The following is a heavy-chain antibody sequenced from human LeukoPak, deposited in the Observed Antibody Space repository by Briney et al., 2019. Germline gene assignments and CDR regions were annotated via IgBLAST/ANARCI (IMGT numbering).Heavy chain of an antibody. J-gene: IGHJ5*01. CDR2: IWYDRSNK. CDR3: AKGSRSGYYYGGFDS. CDR1: AFTLTNDG. Sequence: PGRSLRLSCAASAFTLTNDGMQWVRQAPGKGLEWVAVIWYDRSNKDYADSVKGRFIISRDNSKNTLYLQMNSLRAEDTAVYYCAKGSRSGYYYGGFDSWGQGTLVTVSS. D-gene: IGHD3-22*01. V-gene: IGHV3-33*06.